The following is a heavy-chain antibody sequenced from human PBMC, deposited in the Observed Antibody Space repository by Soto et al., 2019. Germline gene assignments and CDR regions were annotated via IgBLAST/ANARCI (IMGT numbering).Heavy chain of an antibody. V-gene: IGHV3-21*01. J-gene: IGHJ6*02. Sequence: PGGSLRLSCATSGFTFSTFGMHWVRQAPGKGLEWVSYISSGGTYINYADSVKGRFTVSRDNTKESLYLRMNSLGAEDTAVYYCARVPQWCMHCLDVWGQGTTVTVSS. D-gene: IGHD2-8*01. CDR3: ARVPQWCMHCLDV. CDR1: GFTFSTFG. CDR2: ISSGGTYI.